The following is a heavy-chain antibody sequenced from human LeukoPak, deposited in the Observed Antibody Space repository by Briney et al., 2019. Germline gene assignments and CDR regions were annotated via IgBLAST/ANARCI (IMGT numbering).Heavy chain of an antibody. CDR2: ISYDGSNK. J-gene: IGHJ4*02. Sequence: GRSLRLSCAASGFTFSSYAMHWVRQDPGKGLEWVAVISYDGSNKYYADSVKGRFTIPRDNSKNTLYLQMNSLRAEDTAVYYCARGASDIVLMVYAIDGLDYWGQGTLVTVSS. V-gene: IGHV3-30-3*01. CDR3: ARGASDIVLMVYAIDGLDY. D-gene: IGHD2-8*01. CDR1: GFTFSSYA.